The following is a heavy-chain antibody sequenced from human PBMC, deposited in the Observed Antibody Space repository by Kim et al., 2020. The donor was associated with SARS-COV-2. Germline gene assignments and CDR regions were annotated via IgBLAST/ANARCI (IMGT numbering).Heavy chain of an antibody. V-gene: IGHV4-38-2*02. D-gene: IGHD3-22*01. CDR3: ARAHGDYYDSSGYPNGEYYFDY. Sequence: SETLSLTCTVSGYSISSGYYWGWIRQPPGKGLEWIGSIYHSGSTYYNPSLKSRVTISVDTSKNQFSLKLSSVTAADTAVYYCARAHGDYYDSSGYPNGEYYFDYWGQGTLVTVSS. CDR1: GYSISSGYY. CDR2: IYHSGST. J-gene: IGHJ4*02.